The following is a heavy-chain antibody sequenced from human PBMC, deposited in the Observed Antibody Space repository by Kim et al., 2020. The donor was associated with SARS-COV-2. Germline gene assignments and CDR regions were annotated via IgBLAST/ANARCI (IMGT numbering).Heavy chain of an antibody. J-gene: IGHJ6*01. CDR1: GGSFSGYY. D-gene: IGHD3-10*01. V-gene: IGHV4-34*01. CDR3: ARDGSGRQYLHYYYYYGM. Sequence: SETLSLTCAVYGGSFSGYYWSWIRQPPGKGLEWIGEINHSGSTNYNPSLKSRVTISVDTSKNQFSLKLSSVTAADTAVYYCARDGSGRQYLHYYYYYGM. CDR2: INHSGST.